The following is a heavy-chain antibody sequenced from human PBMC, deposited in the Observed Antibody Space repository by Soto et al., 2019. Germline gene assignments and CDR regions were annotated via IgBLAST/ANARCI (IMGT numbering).Heavy chain of an antibody. D-gene: IGHD2-15*01. J-gene: IGHJ6*03. CDR1: GYTFTSYA. Sequence: QVQLVQSGAEVKKPGASVKVSCKASGYTFTSYAMHWVRQAPGQRLEWMGWINAGNGNTKYSQKFQGRVKITRDTSASTAYMDLSSLRCEDTAVYYCARADIAVVEGGLWYMYVWGKGTTVTVSS. CDR2: INAGNGNT. CDR3: ARADIAVVEGGLWYMYV. V-gene: IGHV1-3*01.